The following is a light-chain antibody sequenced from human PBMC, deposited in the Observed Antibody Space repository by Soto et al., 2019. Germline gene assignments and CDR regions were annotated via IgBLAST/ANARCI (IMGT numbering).Light chain of an antibody. J-gene: IGKJ2*01. CDR1: QSISRN. V-gene: IGKV3D-15*01. CDR2: DAS. CDR3: QQYNDWAYT. Sequence: DIVMTQSPATLSVSPGERATLSCRASQSISRNLAWYQQKPGQAPRLLIYDASTRATGIPARFSGSGSGTEFTLTINSLQSEDFAVYSCQQYNDWAYTFGQGTKLEIK.